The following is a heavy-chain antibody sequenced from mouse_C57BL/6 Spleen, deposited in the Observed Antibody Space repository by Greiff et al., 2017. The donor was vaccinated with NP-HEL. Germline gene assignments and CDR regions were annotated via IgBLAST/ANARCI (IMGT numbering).Heavy chain of an antibody. CDR2: IYPRSGNT. J-gene: IGHJ2*01. V-gene: IGHV1-81*01. Sequence: QVQLQPSGAELARPGASVKLSCKASGYTFTSYGISWVKQRTGQGLEWIGEIYPRSGNTYYNEKFKGKATLTADKSSSTAYMELRSLTSEDSAVYFCARSLDFDYWGQGTTLTVSS. CDR3: ARSLDFDY. CDR1: GYTFTSYG.